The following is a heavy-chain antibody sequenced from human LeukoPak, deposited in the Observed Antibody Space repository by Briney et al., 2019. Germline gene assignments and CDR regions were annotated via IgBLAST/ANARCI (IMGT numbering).Heavy chain of an antibody. CDR1: GFTFNSYW. Sequence: PGRSLRLSCAASGFTFNSYWMTWVRQAPGKGLEWLADIKQDGSDKYYAGSVKGRFTISRDNAKNSLYLQMNSLGAEDTAVYFCARYNSAWKTDDYWGQGTLVTVSS. CDR3: ARYNSAWKTDDY. CDR2: IKQDGSDK. J-gene: IGHJ4*02. D-gene: IGHD6-19*01. V-gene: IGHV3-7*03.